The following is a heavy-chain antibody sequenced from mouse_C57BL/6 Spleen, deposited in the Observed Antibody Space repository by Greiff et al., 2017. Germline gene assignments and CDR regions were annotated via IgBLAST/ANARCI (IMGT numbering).Heavy chain of an antibody. CDR1: GFSLSTFGMG. V-gene: IGHV8-8*01. CDR3: ARMEGITTVEEYYFDY. D-gene: IGHD1-1*01. Sequence: QVQLKESGPGILQPSQTLSLTCSFSGFSLSTFGMGVGWIRQPSGKGLEWLAHIWWDDDKYYNPALKSRLTISKDTSKNQVFLKIANVDTADTATYYCARMEGITTVEEYYFDYWGQGTTLTVSS. CDR2: IWWDDDK. J-gene: IGHJ2*01.